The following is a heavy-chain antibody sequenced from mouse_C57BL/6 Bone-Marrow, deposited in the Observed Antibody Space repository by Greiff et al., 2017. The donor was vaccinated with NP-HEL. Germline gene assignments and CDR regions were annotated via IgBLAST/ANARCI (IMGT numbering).Heavy chain of an antibody. J-gene: IGHJ1*03. Sequence: EVQRVESGGGLVKPGGSLKLSCAASGFTFSSYAMSWVRQTPEKRLEWVATISDGGSYTYYPDNVKGRFTISRDNAKNNLYLQMSHLKSEDTAMYYCARDLRYSNYDWYFDVWGTGTTVTVSS. V-gene: IGHV5-4*01. D-gene: IGHD2-5*01. CDR2: ISDGGSYT. CDR1: GFTFSSYA. CDR3: ARDLRYSNYDWYFDV.